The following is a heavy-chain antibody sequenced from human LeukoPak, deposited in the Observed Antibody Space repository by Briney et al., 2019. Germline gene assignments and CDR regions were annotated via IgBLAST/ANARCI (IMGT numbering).Heavy chain of an antibody. V-gene: IGHV4-4*09. CDR3: ARSFWSGYYRPFAY. CDR1: GGSISSYY. D-gene: IGHD3-3*01. Sequence: SETLSLTCTISGGSISSYYWGWIRQPPWQGRELIWYICTSGSTNYNPSLKGRVTISVDTSKNQFSLKLSSVPAEDTAVYYCARSFWSGYYRPFAYWGQGPLVPVSS. J-gene: IGHJ4*02. CDR2: ICTSGST.